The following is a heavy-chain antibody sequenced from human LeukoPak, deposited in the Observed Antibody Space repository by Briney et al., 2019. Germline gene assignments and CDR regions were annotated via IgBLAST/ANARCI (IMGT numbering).Heavy chain of an antibody. Sequence: PGGSLRLSCAASGFTFSSYSMNWVRQAPGKGLEWVSSISSSGNNIYYADSVKGRCTISRDNAKNSLYLQMNSLRAEDTAVYYCARGGVLAYWGQGTLVTVSS. CDR1: GFTFSSYS. V-gene: IGHV3-21*01. J-gene: IGHJ4*02. CDR3: ARGGVLAY. D-gene: IGHD3-16*01. CDR2: ISSSGNNI.